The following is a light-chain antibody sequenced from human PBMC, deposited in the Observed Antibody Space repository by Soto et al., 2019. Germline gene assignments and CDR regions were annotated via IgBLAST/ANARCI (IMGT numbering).Light chain of an antibody. J-gene: IGLJ2*01. V-gene: IGLV3-25*02. CDR2: KDS. Sequence: SYDLTQPPSVSVSPGQTARITCSGDALPKQYAYWYQQKPGQAPVLVIYKDSERPSGIPERFSGSSSGTTVTLTISGVQAEDEADYYCQSADSSGTSRVFGGGTKVTVL. CDR3: QSADSSGTSRV. CDR1: ALPKQY.